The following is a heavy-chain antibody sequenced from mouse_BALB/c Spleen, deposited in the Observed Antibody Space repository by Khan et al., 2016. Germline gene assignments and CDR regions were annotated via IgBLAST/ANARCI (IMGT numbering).Heavy chain of an antibody. Sequence: VQLQQPGAELVKPGASVKLSCTASGFNIKDTYMHWVKQRPEQGLEWIGRIDPANGNTKYDPKFQGKATIKADKSSNTAYLQLSSLTSEDTAVYYCARGGNYGTMDYWGQGTSVTVSS. V-gene: IGHV14-3*02. CDR1: GFNIKDTY. CDR2: IDPANGNT. J-gene: IGHJ4*01. CDR3: ARGGNYGTMDY. D-gene: IGHD2-1*01.